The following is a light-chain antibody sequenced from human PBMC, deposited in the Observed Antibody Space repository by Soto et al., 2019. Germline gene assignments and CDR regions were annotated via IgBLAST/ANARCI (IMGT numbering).Light chain of an antibody. CDR3: QQFHSSAIA. Sequence: ALQLTQTPSSLSASVGDRVSMTCRASQVIRSALAWYQQKPGNHPELLIYDASTLKVGVPSRFSGSGSGTHFTLTISNVQPEDCATYYCQQFHSSAIAFGQGTRLEIK. V-gene: IGKV1-13*02. CDR2: DAS. J-gene: IGKJ5*01. CDR1: QVIRSA.